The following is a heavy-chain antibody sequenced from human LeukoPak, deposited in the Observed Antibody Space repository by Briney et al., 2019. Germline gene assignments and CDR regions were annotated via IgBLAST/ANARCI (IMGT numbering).Heavy chain of an antibody. D-gene: IGHD2/OR15-2a*01. CDR1: GFTFSNYG. Sequence: PGGSLRPSCAASGFTFSNYGMHWVRQAPGKGLEWVAVISYDGSNKYYADSVKGRFTISRDNSKNTLYLQMNSLRTEDTAVYYCANFGNRFDYWGQGTLVTVSS. CDR2: ISYDGSNK. V-gene: IGHV3-30*18. J-gene: IGHJ4*02. CDR3: ANFGNRFDY.